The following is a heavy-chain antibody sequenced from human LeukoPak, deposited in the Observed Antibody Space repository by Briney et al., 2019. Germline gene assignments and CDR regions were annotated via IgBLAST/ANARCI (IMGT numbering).Heavy chain of an antibody. D-gene: IGHD2-15*01. CDR1: GFTFSSYA. CDR3: AKDRYICSGGSCYSVGWFDP. J-gene: IGHJ5*02. Sequence: GGSLRLSCAASGFTFSSYAMSWVRQAPGKGLEWVSAISGSGGSTYYADSVKGRFTISRDNSKNTLYLQMNGLRAEDTAVYYCAKDRYICSGGSCYSVGWFDPWGQGTLVTVSS. V-gene: IGHV3-23*01. CDR2: ISGSGGST.